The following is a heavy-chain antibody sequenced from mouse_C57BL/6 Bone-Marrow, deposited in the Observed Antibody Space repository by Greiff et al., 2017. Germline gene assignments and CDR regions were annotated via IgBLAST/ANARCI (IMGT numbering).Heavy chain of an antibody. CDR3: ARNYGPGDWYFDV. V-gene: IGHV1-81*01. CDR2: IYPRSGNT. Sequence: QVQLQQSGAELARPGASVKLSCKASGYTFTSYGISWVKQRTGQGLEWIGEIYPRSGNTYYNEKFKGKATLTADKSSSTAYMELRSLTSEDSAVYFCARNYGPGDWYFDVWGTGTTVTVSS. J-gene: IGHJ1*03. D-gene: IGHD1-1*02. CDR1: GYTFTSYG.